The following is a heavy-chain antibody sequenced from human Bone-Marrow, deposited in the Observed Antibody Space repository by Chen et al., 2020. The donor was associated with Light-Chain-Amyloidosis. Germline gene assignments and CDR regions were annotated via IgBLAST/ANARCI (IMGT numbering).Heavy chain of an antibody. CDR3: ARRRDGYNFDY. CDR1: GYTFPNYW. CDR2: IYPDDVDA. J-gene: IGHJ4*02. Sequence: EVQLEQSGPEVKKPGESLKISCKGSGYTFPNYWIGWVRQMPGKGLEWMGVIYPDDVDARYSPSFEGQVTISADKSITTAYLQWRSLKASDTAMYYCARRRDGYNFDYWGQGTLVTVSS. V-gene: IGHV5-51*01. D-gene: IGHD5-12*01.